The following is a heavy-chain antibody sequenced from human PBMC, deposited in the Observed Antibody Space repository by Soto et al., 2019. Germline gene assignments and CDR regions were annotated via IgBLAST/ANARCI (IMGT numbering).Heavy chain of an antibody. CDR3: AQMDFDLYGMDV. D-gene: IGHD3-9*01. J-gene: IGHJ6*02. V-gene: IGHV2-5*02. CDR2: IYWDDAK. CDR1: GISLTKSGVG. Sequence: QITLTESGPTLVKPAQTLTLTCTFSGISLTKSGVGVSWIRKPPGKALEWLAVIYWDDAKQFSPSQKSRLTITKDTSKNQVVLTMTNMDSVDTATYFCAQMDFDLYGMDVWGQGTTVIVSS.